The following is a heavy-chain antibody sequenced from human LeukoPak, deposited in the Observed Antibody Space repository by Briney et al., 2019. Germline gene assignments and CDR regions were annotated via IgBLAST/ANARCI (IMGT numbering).Heavy chain of an antibody. CDR1: GYTFTSYG. J-gene: IGHJ4*02. V-gene: IGHV1-18*01. CDR3: ARGGEPYCGGDCYTDY. CDR2: ISAYNGNT. D-gene: IGHD2-21*02. Sequence: ASVKVSCKASGYTFTSYGISWVRQAPGQGLEWMGWISAYNGNTNYAQKLQGRVTMTTDTSTSTAYMELRRLRSDDPAVYYCARGGEPYCGGDCYTDYWGQGTLVTVSS.